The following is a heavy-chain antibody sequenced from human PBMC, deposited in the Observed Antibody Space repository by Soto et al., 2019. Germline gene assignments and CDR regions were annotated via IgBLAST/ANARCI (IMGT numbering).Heavy chain of an antibody. CDR1: GFSLDTSGVG. CDR2: TYWDDDG. D-gene: IGHD2-2*02. Sequence: QITLKESGPTVVKSTQPLTLTCTFSGFSLDTSGVGVGWIRQPPGKALEWLALTYWDDDGRYTPSLKSRVTVNKDTSKNQVVLTMTNMDPIDTCTYYGVQTQGPIDHWGQGTLVAVSA. J-gene: IGHJ4*02. CDR3: VQTQGPIDH. V-gene: IGHV2-5*04.